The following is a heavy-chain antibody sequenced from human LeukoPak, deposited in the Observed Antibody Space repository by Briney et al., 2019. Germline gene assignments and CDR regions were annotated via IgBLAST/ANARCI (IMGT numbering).Heavy chain of an antibody. CDR2: INHSGST. CDR3: ARPRTVSYSGDFAY. J-gene: IGHJ4*02. D-gene: IGHD3-10*01. V-gene: IGHV4-34*01. Sequence: PSETLSLTCTVSGGSISSYYWSWIRQPPGKGLEWIGEINHSGSTNYNPSLKSRVTISVDTSKNQFSLKLSSVTAADTAVYYCARPRTVSYSGDFAYWGQGPLAPVS. CDR1: GGSISSYY.